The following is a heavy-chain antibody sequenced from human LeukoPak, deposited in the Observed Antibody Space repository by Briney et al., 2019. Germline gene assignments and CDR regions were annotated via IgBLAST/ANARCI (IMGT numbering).Heavy chain of an antibody. CDR3: ARHRIAAAGMEYFQH. CDR2: IIPIFGTA. J-gene: IGHJ1*01. D-gene: IGHD6-13*01. V-gene: IGHV1-69*13. CDR1: GGTFSSYA. Sequence: GASVKVSCKASGGTFSSYAISWVRQAPGQGLEWMGGIIPIFGTANYAQKFQGRVTITADESTSTAYMELSSLRSEDTAVYYCARHRIAAAGMEYFQHWGQGTLVTVSS.